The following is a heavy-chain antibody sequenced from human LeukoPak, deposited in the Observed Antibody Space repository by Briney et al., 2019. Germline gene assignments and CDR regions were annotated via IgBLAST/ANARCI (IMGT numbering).Heavy chain of an antibody. J-gene: IGHJ4*02. V-gene: IGHV1-46*01. Sequence: ASVKVSCKASGYTFTSYYMHWVRQAPGQGLEWMGIINPSGGSTSYAQKFQGRVTMTRDTSTSTVYMELSSLRSEDTAVYYCARDLGHRTWTVAGTYGYWGQGTLVTVSS. CDR1: GYTFTSYY. CDR2: INPSGGST. CDR3: ARDLGHRTWTVAGTYGY. D-gene: IGHD6-19*01.